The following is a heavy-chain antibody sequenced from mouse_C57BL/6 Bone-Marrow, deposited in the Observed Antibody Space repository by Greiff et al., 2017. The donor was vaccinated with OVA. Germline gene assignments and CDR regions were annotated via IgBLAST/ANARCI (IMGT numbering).Heavy chain of an antibody. CDR1: GFNIKDDY. CDR2: IDPENGDT. CDR3: TPYYGSSYHVGGLSYYAMDY. J-gene: IGHJ4*01. V-gene: IGHV14-4*01. D-gene: IGHD1-1*01. Sequence: EVQLQQSGAELVRPGASVKLSCTASGFNIKDDYMHWVKQRPEQGLEWIGWIDPENGDTEYASKFQGKATITADTSSNTAYLQLSSLTSEDTAVYYCTPYYGSSYHVGGLSYYAMDYWGQGTSVTVSS.